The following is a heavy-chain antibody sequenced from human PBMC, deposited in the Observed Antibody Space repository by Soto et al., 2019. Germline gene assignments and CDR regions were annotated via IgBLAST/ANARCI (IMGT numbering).Heavy chain of an antibody. V-gene: IGHV3-21*01. CDR2: ISGTSGNYI. J-gene: IGHJ6*02. Sequence: EEQLVESGGGLVKPGGSLRLSCAASGFTFSDFAMNWVRQAPGKGLEWVSTISGTSGNYIYYADSVKGRFTISRDNAQNSLYLQMNRLRADDTGVYYCARASPGLDVWGHGTTVIVSS. D-gene: IGHD6-6*01. CDR3: ARASPGLDV. CDR1: GFTFSDFA.